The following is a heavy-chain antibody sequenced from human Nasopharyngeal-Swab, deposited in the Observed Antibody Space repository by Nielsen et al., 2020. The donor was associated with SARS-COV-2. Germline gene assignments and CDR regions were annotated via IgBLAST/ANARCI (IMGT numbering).Heavy chain of an antibody. D-gene: IGHD2-2*01. CDR2: INHSGST. Sequence: GSLRLSCAVYGGSFSGSYWGWIRQPPGKGPEWIAEINHSGSTNYNPSLRSRVTLSVDTSMNQVSLEVSSETAADTAVYYCARGLSGVVPAPILGLGPYYYYYYMDVWGKGTTVTVSS. CDR3: ARGLSGVVPAPILGLGPYYYYYYMDV. V-gene: IGHV4-34*01. J-gene: IGHJ6*03. CDR1: GGSFSGSY.